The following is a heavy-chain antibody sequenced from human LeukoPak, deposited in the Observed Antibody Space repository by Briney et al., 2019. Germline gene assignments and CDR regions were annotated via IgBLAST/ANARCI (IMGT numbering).Heavy chain of an antibody. CDR3: ARLGGLYYGSGSPVDY. CDR1: GYSFTSYW. CDR2: IYPGDSDT. V-gene: IGHV5-51*01. Sequence: PGESLKISCKGSGYSFTSYWIGWVRQMPGKGLEWMGIIYPGDSDTRYSPSFQGQVTMSADKSISTAYLQWSSLKASDTAIYYCARLGGLYYGSGSPVDYWGQGTLVPVSS. J-gene: IGHJ4*02. D-gene: IGHD3-10*01.